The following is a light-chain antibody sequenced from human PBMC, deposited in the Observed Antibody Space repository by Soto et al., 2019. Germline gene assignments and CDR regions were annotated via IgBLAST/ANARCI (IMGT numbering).Light chain of an antibody. CDR2: DAS. Sequence: EIVLTQSPATLSLSPGDRASLSCRASQSVSNYLAWYQQKPGQAPRLLIYDASNRATGIPARFSGSGSGTDFTLTISSLEPEDFAVYYCRQRGSWPQFTFGQGTKLDIK. J-gene: IGKJ2*01. V-gene: IGKV3-11*01. CDR1: QSVSNY. CDR3: RQRGSWPQFT.